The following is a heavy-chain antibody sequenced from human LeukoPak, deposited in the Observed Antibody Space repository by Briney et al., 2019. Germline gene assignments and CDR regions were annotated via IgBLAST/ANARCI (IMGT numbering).Heavy chain of an antibody. Sequence: SETLSLTCAVYGGSFSGYYWSWIRQPPGKGLEWIGEINHSGSTNYNSSLKSRVTISVDTSKNQFSLKLSSVTAADTAVYYCAGELYYYDSSGYYYNWFDPWGQGTLVTVSS. CDR2: INHSGST. CDR3: AGELYYYDSSGYYYNWFDP. V-gene: IGHV4-34*01. J-gene: IGHJ5*02. CDR1: GGSFSGYY. D-gene: IGHD3-22*01.